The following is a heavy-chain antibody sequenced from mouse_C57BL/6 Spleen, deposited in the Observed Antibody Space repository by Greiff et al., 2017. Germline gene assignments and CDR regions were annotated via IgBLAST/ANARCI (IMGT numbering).Heavy chain of an antibody. D-gene: IGHD1-1*01. Sequence: QVQLQQSGAELVKPGASVKISCKASGYAFSSYWMNWVKQRPGKGLEWIGQIYPGDGDTNYNGKFKGKATLTADKSSSTASMQLSSLTSEDSAVXFCARQGALYYYGRSYGYFDVWGTGTTVTVSS. V-gene: IGHV1-80*01. J-gene: IGHJ1*03. CDR3: ARQGALYYYGRSYGYFDV. CDR1: GYAFSSYW. CDR2: IYPGDGDT.